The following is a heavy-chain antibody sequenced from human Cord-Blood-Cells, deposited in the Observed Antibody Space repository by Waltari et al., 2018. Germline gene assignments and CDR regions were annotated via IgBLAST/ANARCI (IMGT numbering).Heavy chain of an antibody. V-gene: IGHV4-34*01. Sequence: QVQLQQWGAGLLKPSETLSLTCAVYGGSFSGYYWSWIRQPPGKGLEWIGEINHSGSTNYNPSLKSRVTISVDTSKNQFSLKLSSVTAADTAVYYCARGVYYDFWSGYYPRGYFQHWGQGTLVTVSS. CDR1: GGSFSGYY. D-gene: IGHD3-3*01. CDR3: ARGVYYDFWSGYYPRGYFQH. J-gene: IGHJ1*01. CDR2: INHSGST.